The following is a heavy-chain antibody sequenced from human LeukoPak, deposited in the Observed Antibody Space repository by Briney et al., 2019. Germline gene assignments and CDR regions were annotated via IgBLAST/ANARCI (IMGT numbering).Heavy chain of an antibody. CDR2: IYYSGST. D-gene: IGHD2-2*01. J-gene: IGHJ2*01. CDR1: GGSISSYY. V-gene: IGHV4-59*01. CDR3: ARVLRYCSSTSCYSFHYDL. Sequence: SETLSLTCTVSGGSISSYYWSWIRQPPGKGLEWIGYIYYSGSTNYNPSLKSRVTISVDTSKNQFSLKLSSLTAADTAVYYCARVLRYCSSTSCYSFHYDLWGRGTLVTVSS.